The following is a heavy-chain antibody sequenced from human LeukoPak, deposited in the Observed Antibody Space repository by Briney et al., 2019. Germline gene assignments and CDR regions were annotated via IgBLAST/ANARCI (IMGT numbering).Heavy chain of an antibody. J-gene: IGHJ4*02. CDR1: GFTFSSYW. CDR2: IKSDGSDT. Sequence: GGSLRLSCTASGFTFSSYWMHWVRQAPGKGLVWVSSIKSDGSDTRYVDTVKGRFTISRDNAKNTLYLQMNSLRAEDTAVYYCAAETGYSSSIDYWGQGTLVTVSS. V-gene: IGHV3-74*01. D-gene: IGHD6-13*01. CDR3: AAETGYSSSIDY.